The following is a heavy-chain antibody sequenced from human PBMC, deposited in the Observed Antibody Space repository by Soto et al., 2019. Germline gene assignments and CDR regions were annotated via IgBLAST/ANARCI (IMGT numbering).Heavy chain of an antibody. CDR2: LYYSGST. CDR1: GGSISSSSYY. V-gene: IGHV4-39*01. CDR3: ARRGGYHILTVDLFDP. J-gene: IGHJ5*02. D-gene: IGHD3-9*01. Sequence: QLQLQESGPGLVKPSETLSLTCTVSGGSISSSSYYWGWIRQPPGKGLEWIGSLYYSGSTYYNPSLKSRVTPCVDTSRNQFSLKWSSVTAPDTAVYYCARRGGYHILTVDLFDPWGQGTLVTVSS.